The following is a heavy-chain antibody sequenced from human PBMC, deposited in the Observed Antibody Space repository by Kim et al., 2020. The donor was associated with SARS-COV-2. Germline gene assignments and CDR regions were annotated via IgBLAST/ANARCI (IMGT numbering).Heavy chain of an antibody. CDR3: ARPFRGSGSYYNVLSAFDI. Sequence: GESLKISCQGSGYSFTSYWIGWVRQMPGKGLEWMGIIYPGDSDTRYSPSFQGQVTISADKSISTAYLQWSSLKASDTAMYYCARPFRGSGSYYNVLSAFDIWGQGTMVTVSS. CDR1: GYSFTSYW. CDR2: IYPGDSDT. D-gene: IGHD3-10*01. J-gene: IGHJ3*02. V-gene: IGHV5-51*01.